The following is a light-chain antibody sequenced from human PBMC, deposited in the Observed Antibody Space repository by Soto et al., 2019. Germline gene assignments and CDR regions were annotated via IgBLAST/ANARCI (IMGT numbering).Light chain of an antibody. CDR2: WAS. CDR3: QQYDSTPWT. CDR1: QSVFYSSDNKNY. J-gene: IGKJ1*01. Sequence: DIVSTQSPSSLSGSPRERGPINCKSRQSVFYSSDNKNYLAWYQQKPGQPLKLLIYWASTRESGVPDRFSGSGSGTDFTLTISSLQAEDVAVYYCQQYDSTPWTFGQGTKVDIK. V-gene: IGKV4-1*01.